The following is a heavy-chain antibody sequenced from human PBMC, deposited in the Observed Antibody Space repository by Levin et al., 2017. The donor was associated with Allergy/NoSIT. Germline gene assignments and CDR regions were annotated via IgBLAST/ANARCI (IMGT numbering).Heavy chain of an antibody. V-gene: IGHV5-51*01. CDR1: GYSFTSYW. CDR2: IYPGDSDT. D-gene: IGHD6-6*01. CDR3: ARHIRHKYSGNWFDP. Sequence: GESLKISCKGSGYSFTSYWIGWVRQMPGKGLEWMGIIYPGDSDTRYSPSFQGQVTISADKSISTAYLQWSSLKASDTAMYYCARHIRHKYSGNWFDPWGQGTLVTVSS. J-gene: IGHJ5*02.